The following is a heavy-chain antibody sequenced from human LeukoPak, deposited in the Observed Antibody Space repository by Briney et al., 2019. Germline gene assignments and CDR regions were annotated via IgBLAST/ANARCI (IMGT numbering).Heavy chain of an antibody. CDR1: GGSISSNY. D-gene: IGHD1-26*01. CDR3: ARRVRRENGYYYYYMDV. V-gene: IGHV4-59*01. CDR2: IYYSGST. J-gene: IGHJ6*03. Sequence: SETLSLTCTVSGGSISSNYWSWVRQPPGKGLEWIGYIYYSGSTNYNPSLKSRVTISVDTSKNQFSLKLSSVTAADTAVYYCARRVRRENGYYYYYMDVWGKGTTVTVSS.